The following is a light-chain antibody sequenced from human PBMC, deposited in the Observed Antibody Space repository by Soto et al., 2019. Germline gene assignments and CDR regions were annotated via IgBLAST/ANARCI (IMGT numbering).Light chain of an antibody. V-gene: IGKV3-15*01. J-gene: IGKJ5*01. CDR2: GAS. CDR3: QQVNSFPST. CDR1: QSVNSN. Sequence: EIVLAQSPATLSVSPGDRATLSCRASQSVNSNLAWYHLKPGQAPRLLIYGASTRATGISARFSGSGSGTEFTLTISSLQPDDFATYYCQQVNSFPSTFGQGTRLEIK.